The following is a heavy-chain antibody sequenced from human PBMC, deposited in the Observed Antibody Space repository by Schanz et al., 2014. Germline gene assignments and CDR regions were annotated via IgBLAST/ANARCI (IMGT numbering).Heavy chain of an antibody. CDR2: IWYDGSNK. CDR1: GFTFGGYA. V-gene: IGHV3-33*08. Sequence: QVQLVDSGGGLVKPGGSLRLSCAASGFTFGGYALHWVRQAPGRGLEWVALIWYDGSNKYYAESVKGRFTISRDNSNNTVYLQMNTLRAGDTAVYYCAREDCSATSCYFRYWGQGTLVTVPS. CDR3: AREDCSATSCYFRY. J-gene: IGHJ4*02. D-gene: IGHD2-21*01.